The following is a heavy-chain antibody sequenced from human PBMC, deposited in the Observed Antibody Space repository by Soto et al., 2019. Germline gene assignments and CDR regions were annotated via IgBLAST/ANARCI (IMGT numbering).Heavy chain of an antibody. CDR2: INHSGST. CDR3: ARDPGLRFGELFVGDPVYYYYGMDV. Sequence: SETLSLTCAVYGGSFSGYYWSWIRQPPGKGLEWIGEINHSGSTNYNPSLKSRVTISVDTSKNQFSLKLSSVTAADTAVYYCARDPGLRFGELFVGDPVYYYYGMDVWGQGTTVTVSS. CDR1: GGSFSGYY. V-gene: IGHV4-34*01. J-gene: IGHJ6*02. D-gene: IGHD3-10*01.